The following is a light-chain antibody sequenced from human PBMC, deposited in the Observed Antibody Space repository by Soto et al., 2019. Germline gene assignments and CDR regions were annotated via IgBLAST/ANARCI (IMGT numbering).Light chain of an antibody. CDR3: SSYAGNNVV. CDR1: SSDVGGYNY. J-gene: IGLJ2*01. Sequence: QSALTQPPSASGSPGQSVTISCTGTSSDVGGYNYVSWYQQHPGKAPKLMIYEVSKRPSGVPDRFSGSKSGNTASLTVSGRQAEDEADYYCSSYAGNNVVFGGGTKVTVL. V-gene: IGLV2-8*01. CDR2: EVS.